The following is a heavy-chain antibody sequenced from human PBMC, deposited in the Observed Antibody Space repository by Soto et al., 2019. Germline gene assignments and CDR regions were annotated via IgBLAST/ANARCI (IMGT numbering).Heavy chain of an antibody. D-gene: IGHD6-6*01. CDR2: ISYDGSNK. V-gene: IGHV3-30-3*01. CDR3: ARDLWPIEYSSSSIKY. CDR1: GFAFSSYA. Sequence: QVQLVESGGGVVQPGRSLRLSCAACGFAFSSYAMHWFRQAPGKGLEWVAVISYDGSNKYYADSVKGRFTISRDNSKNTLYLQMNSLRAEDTAVYYCARDLWPIEYSSSSIKYWGQGTLVTVSS. J-gene: IGHJ4*02.